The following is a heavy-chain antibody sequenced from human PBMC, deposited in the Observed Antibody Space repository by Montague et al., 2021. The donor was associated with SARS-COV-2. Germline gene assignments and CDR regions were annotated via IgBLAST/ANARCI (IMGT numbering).Heavy chain of an antibody. CDR1: GDSISGSCYF. CDR2: TYSSRST. V-gene: IGHV4-39*01. Sequence: SDTLSLTCTVSGDSISGSCYFWGWIPQPPGKALDWIGSTYSSRSTYYHPSLRSRVTTSMATSKNQFSLMFISVTAADTAVYYCAIETGRYQPDPSYWGQGILVTVSS. D-gene: IGHD2-2*01. CDR3: AIETGRYQPDPSY. J-gene: IGHJ4*02.